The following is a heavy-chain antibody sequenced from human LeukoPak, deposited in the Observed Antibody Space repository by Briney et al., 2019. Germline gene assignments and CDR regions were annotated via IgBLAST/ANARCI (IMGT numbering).Heavy chain of an antibody. CDR1: GFTFSNFA. V-gene: IGHV3-23*01. Sequence: GGSLRLSCAASGFTFSNFAMSWVRQAPGKGLEWVSVITGSGADTYYTPSMRGRFTISRDNSNSMLYLHMSSLRAEDTAIYYCAKDRSGYYVYWGQGTLVTVSS. CDR3: AKDRSGYYVY. CDR2: ITGSGADT. J-gene: IGHJ4*02. D-gene: IGHD3-22*01.